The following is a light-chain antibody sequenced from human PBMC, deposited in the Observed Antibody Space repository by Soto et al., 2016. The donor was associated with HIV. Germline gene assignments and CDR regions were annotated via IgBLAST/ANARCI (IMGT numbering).Light chain of an antibody. J-gene: IGLJ3*02. CDR2: DDS. Sequence: SYELTQPPSVSVAPGKTARITCGGNNIGSKNVHWFQQKSGQAPVLVVCDDSDRPSGIPERFSGSNSGNTATLTIDRVEAGDEADYYCQVWDSNSDHWVFGGGTKLTVL. CDR3: QVWDSNSDHWV. V-gene: IGLV3-21*03. CDR1: NIGSKN.